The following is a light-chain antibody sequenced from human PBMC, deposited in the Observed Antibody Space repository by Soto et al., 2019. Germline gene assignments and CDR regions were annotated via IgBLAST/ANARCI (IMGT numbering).Light chain of an antibody. CDR1: QGISNY. V-gene: IGKV1-27*01. CDR2: AAS. Sequence: DIQMTQSPSSLSASVGDRVTITCRASQGISNYLAWYQQKPGKVPKLLIYAASTLQSGVPSRFSGSGSGIDFILTISSLQPEDVATYYCQKYNSPPITFGQGTRLEIK. CDR3: QKYNSPPIT. J-gene: IGKJ5*01.